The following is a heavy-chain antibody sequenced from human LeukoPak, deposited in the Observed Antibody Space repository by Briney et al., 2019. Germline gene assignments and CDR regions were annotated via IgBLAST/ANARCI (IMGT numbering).Heavy chain of an antibody. J-gene: IGHJ6*02. D-gene: IGHD2-2*01. V-gene: IGHV1-69*13. CDR1: GGTFSSYA. CDR2: IIPICGTA. CDR3: ASDPHCSSTSCYYYYGMDV. Sequence: ASVKVSCKACGGTFSSYAISWVRQAPGQGLECMGGIIPICGTANYAQKFQGRVTITADESTSTAYMELSSLRSEDTAVYYCASDPHCSSTSCYYYYGMDVWGQGTTVTVSS.